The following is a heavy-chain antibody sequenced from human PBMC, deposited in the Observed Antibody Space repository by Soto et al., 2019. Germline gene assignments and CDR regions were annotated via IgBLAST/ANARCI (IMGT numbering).Heavy chain of an antibody. V-gene: IGHV3-11*01. CDR2: ISSGSSTI. CDR1: GFRFNDYY. CDR3: ATSSGALAASFPYYFDY. D-gene: IGHD6-25*01. Sequence: GGSLRLSCAATGFRFNDYYMTWIRQAPGKGLEWVSYISSGSSTIYYAHSVKGRFTISRDNAKNSLYLQMNSLRAEDTAVYYCATSSGALAASFPYYFDYWGQGTLVTVSS. J-gene: IGHJ4*02.